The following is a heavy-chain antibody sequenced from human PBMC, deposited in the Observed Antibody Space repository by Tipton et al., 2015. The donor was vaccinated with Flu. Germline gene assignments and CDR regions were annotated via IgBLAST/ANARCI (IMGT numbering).Heavy chain of an antibody. CDR1: GFTFINYA. CDR3: AKPTYNTSPLGYYGMDV. V-gene: IGHV3-23*01. CDR2: ISNTGGST. J-gene: IGHJ6*02. Sequence: SLRLSCAASGFTFINYAMTWVRQAPGKGLEWVSGISNTGGSTYYADSVKGRFTMSRDNSKNTVYLQMNSLRAEDTAIYYCAKPTYNTSPLGYYGMDVWGQGTTVTVSS. D-gene: IGHD6-6*01.